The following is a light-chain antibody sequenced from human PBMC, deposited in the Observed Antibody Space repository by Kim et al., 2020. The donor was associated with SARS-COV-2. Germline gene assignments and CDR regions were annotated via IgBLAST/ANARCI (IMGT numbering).Light chain of an antibody. CDR3: AAWDDSLSVVV. CDR1: SSNIGSNY. CDR2: RNN. Sequence: GQRFTRSCSGGSSNIGSNYVYWYQQLPGTAPKLLIYRNNQRPSGVPDRFSGSKSGTSASLAIIGLRSEDEADYYCAAWDDSLSVVVFGGGTQLTVL. V-gene: IGLV1-47*01. J-gene: IGLJ2*01.